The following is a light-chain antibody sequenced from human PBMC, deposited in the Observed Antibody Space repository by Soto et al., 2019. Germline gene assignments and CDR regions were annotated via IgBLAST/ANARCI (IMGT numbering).Light chain of an antibody. CDR1: QSVSSN. J-gene: IGKJ1*01. V-gene: IGKV3-15*01. CDR3: QQYSNWPPT. CDR2: GAS. Sequence: IGVTQSPATLSGSPGEGATLACRASQSVSSNLAWYQHKPGQAPRLLTNGASTRATGIPARFSGSGSGTEFTLTITSLQSEDFAVYYCQQYSNWPPTFGQGTKVDIK.